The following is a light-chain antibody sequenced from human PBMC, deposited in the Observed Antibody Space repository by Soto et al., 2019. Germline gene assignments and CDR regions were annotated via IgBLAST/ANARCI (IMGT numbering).Light chain of an antibody. CDR1: QSVSSNY. CDR2: GAS. Sequence: MVLTHSPGTLSLSPCERAARSGSESQSVSSNYVAWYQQKPGQAPRLLISGASNRDTGIPDRFSGSGSGTDFTLTISSLQPDDFATYYCQQYNSYSWTFGQGTKVDIK. CDR3: QQYNSYSWT. V-gene: IGKV3-20*01. J-gene: IGKJ1*01.